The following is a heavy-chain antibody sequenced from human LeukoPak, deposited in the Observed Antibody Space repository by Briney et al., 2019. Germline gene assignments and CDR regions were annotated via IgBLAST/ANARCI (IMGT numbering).Heavy chain of an antibody. J-gene: IGHJ4*02. Sequence: PSGTLSLTCAVSGGSISSSNWWSWVRQPPGKGLEWIGEIYHSGSTNYNPSLKSRVTISVDKSKNQFSLKLSSVTAADTAVYYCARVGDYVWGSLDYWGQGTLVTVSS. V-gene: IGHV4-4*02. CDR2: IYHSGST. CDR3: ARVGDYVWGSLDY. D-gene: IGHD3-16*01. CDR1: GGSISSSNW.